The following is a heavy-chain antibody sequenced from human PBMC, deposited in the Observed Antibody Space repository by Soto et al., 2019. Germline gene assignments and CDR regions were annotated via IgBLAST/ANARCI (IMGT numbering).Heavy chain of an antibody. J-gene: IGHJ4*02. V-gene: IGHV3-15*07. Sequence: EVQLVESGGGLVKPGGSLRLSCAASGFTFSNAWMNWVRQAPGKGLEWVGRIKSKTDGGTTDYAAPVKGRFTISRDHSKNTRYLQLNSLKTEDTAVYYCFGYILLVPAAKGWGQGTLVTVSS. CDR2: IKSKTDGGTT. CDR1: GFTFSNAW. D-gene: IGHD2-2*01. CDR3: FGYILLVPAAKG.